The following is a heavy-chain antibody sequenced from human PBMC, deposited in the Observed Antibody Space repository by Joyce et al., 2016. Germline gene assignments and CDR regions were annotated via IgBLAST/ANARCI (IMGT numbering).Heavy chain of an antibody. D-gene: IGHD3-10*01. CDR2: ISSSGRYI. J-gene: IGHJ6*03. V-gene: IGHV3-21*01. Sequence: EVQLVESGGGLVKPGGSLRLSCAASGFTFNTYSLNWVRQAPGNGLEWVSSISSSGRYIFYADAVKGRFTISRDDAENSLYLQMNSLRVEDTAVYYCARDHAGSGSYSLYYFYYYYMDVWGKGTTVTVSS. CDR1: GFTFNTYS. CDR3: ARDHAGSGSYSLYYFYYYYMDV.